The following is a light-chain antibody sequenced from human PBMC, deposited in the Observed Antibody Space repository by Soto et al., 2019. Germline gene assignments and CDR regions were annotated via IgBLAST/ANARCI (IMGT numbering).Light chain of an antibody. CDR2: GAS. CDR3: QQYGSSGT. J-gene: IGKJ1*01. Sequence: IVMTQSPATLSVFPGERATLSCRASQSLGSNLAWYQQKPGQAPRLLLYGASTRATGVPARFSGSGSGTEFPLTISRLAPEDFAVYYCQQYGSSGTFGQGTKVDIK. V-gene: IGKV3-15*01. CDR1: QSLGSN.